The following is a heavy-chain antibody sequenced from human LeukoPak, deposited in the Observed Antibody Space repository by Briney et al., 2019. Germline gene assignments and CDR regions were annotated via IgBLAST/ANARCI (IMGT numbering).Heavy chain of an antibody. V-gene: IGHV3-23*01. CDR3: AKSYGDYLGYFDS. J-gene: IGHJ4*02. CDR2: ISDGGGTT. CDR1: GFTFSSCA. D-gene: IGHD4-17*01. Sequence: GGPLRLSCAASGFTFSSCAISWVRQAPGKGLEWVSGISDGGGTTNYADAVKGRFTISRDKSKNTLFLQMNSLRAEDTAVYYCAKSYGDYLGYFDSWGQGTLVTVSS.